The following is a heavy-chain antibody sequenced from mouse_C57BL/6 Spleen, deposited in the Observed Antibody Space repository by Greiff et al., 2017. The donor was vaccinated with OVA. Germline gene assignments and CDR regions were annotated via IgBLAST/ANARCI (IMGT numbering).Heavy chain of an antibody. CDR3: ARSRYYYGSRDY. CDR1: GYTFTSYW. J-gene: IGHJ2*01. V-gene: IGHV1-55*01. Sequence: QVQLQQPGAELVKPGASVKMSCKASGYTFTSYWITWVKQRPRQGLEWIGDIYPGSGSTNYNEKFKSKATLTVDTSSSTAYMQLSSLTSEDSAVYYCARSRYYYGSRDYWGQGTTLTVSS. CDR2: IYPGSGST. D-gene: IGHD1-1*01.